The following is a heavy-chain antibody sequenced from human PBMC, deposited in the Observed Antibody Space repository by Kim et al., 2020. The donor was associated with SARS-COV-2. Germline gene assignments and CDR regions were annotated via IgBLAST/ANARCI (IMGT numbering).Heavy chain of an antibody. Sequence: GGSLRLSCAASGFTFSSYGMHWVRQAPGKGLEWVAVISYDGSNKYYADSVKGRFTISSDNSKNTLYLQMNSLRAEDTAVYYCAKDMDYYDSSGYYGSWGQGTLVTVSS. CDR1: GFTFSSYG. CDR3: AKDMDYYDSSGYYGS. V-gene: IGHV3-30*18. D-gene: IGHD3-22*01. J-gene: IGHJ5*02. CDR2: ISYDGSNK.